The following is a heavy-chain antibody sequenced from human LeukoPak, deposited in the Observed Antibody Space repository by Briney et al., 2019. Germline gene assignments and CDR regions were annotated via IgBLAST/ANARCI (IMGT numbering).Heavy chain of an antibody. CDR2: INHSGST. CDR3: ARRAGGYSHSYDY. Sequence: SETLSLTCAVYGGSFSGYYWSWIRQPPGKGLEWIGEINHSGSTNYNPSLKSRVTISVDKSKNQFSLNVSSVTAADTAVYYCARRAGGYSHSYDYWGQGTLVTVSS. V-gene: IGHV4-34*01. CDR1: GGSFSGYY. D-gene: IGHD3-22*01. J-gene: IGHJ4*02.